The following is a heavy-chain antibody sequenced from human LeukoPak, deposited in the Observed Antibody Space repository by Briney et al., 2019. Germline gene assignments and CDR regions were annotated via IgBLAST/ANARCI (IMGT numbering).Heavy chain of an antibody. CDR1: GYIFTSYW. Sequence: GESLKISCKGSGYIFTSYWIAWVREMPGKGLEWMAIIFPGDSDTRYSPSFQGQATTSAATSISTAFLQWSRLQASVTAMDYGASLSWVRTVGNSHKMDVWGKGTPVTVSS. J-gene: IGHJ6*04. CDR2: IFPGDSDT. CDR3: ASLSWVRTVGNSHKMDV. D-gene: IGHD4-11*01. V-gene: IGHV5-51*01.